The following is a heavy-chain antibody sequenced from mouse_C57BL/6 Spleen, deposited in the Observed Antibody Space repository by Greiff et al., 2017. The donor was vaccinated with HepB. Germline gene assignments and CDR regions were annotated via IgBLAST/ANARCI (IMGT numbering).Heavy chain of an antibody. Sequence: EVQLVESGGGLVQPGGSLKLSCAASGFTFSDYGMAWVRQAPRKGPEWVAFISNLAYSIYYADTVTGRFTISRENAKNTLYLEMSSLRSEDTAMYYCARSTGTGDYFDYWGQGTTLTVSS. D-gene: IGHD4-1*02. CDR2: ISNLAYSI. V-gene: IGHV5-15*01. CDR1: GFTFSDYG. CDR3: ARSTGTGDYFDY. J-gene: IGHJ2*01.